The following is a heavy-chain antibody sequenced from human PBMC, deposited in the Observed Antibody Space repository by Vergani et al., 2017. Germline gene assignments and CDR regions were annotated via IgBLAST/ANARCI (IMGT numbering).Heavy chain of an antibody. D-gene: IGHD6-13*01. Sequence: QLQLQESGPGLLKPSETLSLTCSVSGTSISGSSDYWGWIRQPPGKGLEWIGSIFYTGTSYYNPSLESRATNSVDTSKNQFSLKLKSVTAADTAVYYCARVGTLAAAGTHYYYYYMDVWGKGTTVTVSS. V-gene: IGHV4-39*01. CDR1: GTSISGSSDY. CDR2: IFYTGTS. J-gene: IGHJ6*03. CDR3: ARVGTLAAAGTHYYYYYMDV.